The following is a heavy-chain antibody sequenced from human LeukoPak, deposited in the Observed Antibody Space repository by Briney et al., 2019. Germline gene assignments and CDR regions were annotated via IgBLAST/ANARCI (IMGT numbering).Heavy chain of an antibody. J-gene: IGHJ6*03. Sequence: PSETLSLTCTVSGGSINSSSYYWGWIRQPPGKGLEWIGSIFYSGNTYDNPSLKSRVTISVDTSKNQFSLKLSSVTAADTAVYYCARARGASSSFLRYYYYYYMDVWGKGTTVTVSS. V-gene: IGHV4-39*07. D-gene: IGHD6-13*01. CDR2: IFYSGNT. CDR3: ARARGASSSFLRYYYYYYMDV. CDR1: GGSINSSSYY.